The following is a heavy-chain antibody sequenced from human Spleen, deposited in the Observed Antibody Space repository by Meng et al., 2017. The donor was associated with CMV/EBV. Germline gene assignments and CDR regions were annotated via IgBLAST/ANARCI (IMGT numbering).Heavy chain of an antibody. V-gene: IGHV3-21*01. CDR1: GFTFSSYS. Sequence: SGFTFSSYSRNWVRQAPGTGLEWVSSISSSSSYIYYADSVKGRFTISRDNAKNSLYLQMNSLRAEDTAVYYCARVLDGSGSYSSPFDYWGQGTLVTVSS. CDR2: ISSSSSYI. D-gene: IGHD3-10*01. J-gene: IGHJ4*02. CDR3: ARVLDGSGSYSSPFDY.